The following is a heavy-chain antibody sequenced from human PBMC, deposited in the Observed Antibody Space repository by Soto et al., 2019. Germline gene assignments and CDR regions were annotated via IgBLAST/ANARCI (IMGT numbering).Heavy chain of an antibody. J-gene: IGHJ6*02. CDR3: ARGPARLGMDV. D-gene: IGHD5-12*01. CDR2: IYYSGST. CDR1: GGSISSSY. V-gene: IGHV4-59*01. Sequence: SETLSLTCTVSGGSISSSYWSWIRQPPGKGLEWIGYIYYSGSTNYNPSLKSRVTISVDTSKNQFSLKLSSVTAAGTAVYYCARGPARLGMDVWGQGTTVTVSS.